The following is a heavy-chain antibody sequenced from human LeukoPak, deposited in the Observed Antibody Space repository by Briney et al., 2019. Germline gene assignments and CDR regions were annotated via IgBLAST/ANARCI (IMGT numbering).Heavy chain of an antibody. Sequence: ASVKVSCKASGDTFTGYYMHWGRQAPGQGLEWMGWINPNSGGTNYAQKFQGRGTMTRDTAISTAYMELSRLRSDHTAVYYCARDRGAYSGGACSWPYDYWGQGTLVTVSS. CDR2: INPNSGGT. J-gene: IGHJ4*02. D-gene: IGHD2-21*02. CDR1: GDTFTGYY. V-gene: IGHV1-2*02. CDR3: ARDRGAYSGGACSWPYDY.